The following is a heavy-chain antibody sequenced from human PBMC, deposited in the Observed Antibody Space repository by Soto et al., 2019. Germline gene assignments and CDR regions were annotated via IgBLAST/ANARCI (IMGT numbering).Heavy chain of an antibody. CDR1: GYTFTTYG. J-gene: IGHJ5*02. CDR2: ISAYDGKT. CDR3: ARDPHEFWTSYWFDP. D-gene: IGHD3-3*01. V-gene: IGHV1-18*01. Sequence: ASVKVSCKASGYTFTTYGINWVRQAPGQGLELMGWISAYDGKTTYAEKFQGRVTLTTDTSTSTAYMELRSLRSDDTAIYYCARDPHEFWTSYWFDPWGQGTPVTVSS.